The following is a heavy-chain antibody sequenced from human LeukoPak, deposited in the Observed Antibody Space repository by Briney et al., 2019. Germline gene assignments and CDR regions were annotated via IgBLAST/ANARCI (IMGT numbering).Heavy chain of an antibody. Sequence: GGSLRLSCAASGFTFSSYAMSWVRQAPGKGLEWVSAISGSGGSTYYADSVKGRFTISRDNAKNSLYLQMNSLRAEDTAVYYCARSRTAAGHPFDYWGQGTLVTVSS. CDR3: ARSRTAAGHPFDY. D-gene: IGHD6-13*01. CDR2: ISGSGGST. J-gene: IGHJ4*02. V-gene: IGHV3-23*01. CDR1: GFTFSSYA.